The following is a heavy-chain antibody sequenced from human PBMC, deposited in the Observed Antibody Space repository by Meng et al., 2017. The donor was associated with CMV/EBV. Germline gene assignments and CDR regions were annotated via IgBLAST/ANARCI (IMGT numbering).Heavy chain of an antibody. D-gene: IGHD3-3*01. CDR3: ARDYPLRSYVGYGMDV. V-gene: IGHV3-21*01. CDR2: ISSSSSYR. CDR1: GFTFSSYS. J-gene: IGHJ6*02. Sequence: GESLKISCAASGFTFSSYSMNWVRQAPGKGLEWVSSISSSSSYRYYADSVKGRFTISRDNAKNSLYLQMNSLRAEDTAVYYCARDYPLRSYVGYGMDVWGQGTTVTVSS.